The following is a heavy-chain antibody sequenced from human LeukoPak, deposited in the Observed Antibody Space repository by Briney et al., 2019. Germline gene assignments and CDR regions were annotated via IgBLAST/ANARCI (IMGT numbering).Heavy chain of an antibody. CDR2: TSPDGTTT. CDR3: ARDWHCNGGSCYRVPPP. D-gene: IGHD2-15*01. Sequence: GGSLRLSCAASEFTFSNFWMHWVRQDPGTGLVWVSRTSPDGTTTIYADSVKGRFTTSRDNAKNTLYLHMNSLRGDDTGVYYCARDWHCNGGSCYRVPPPWGQGTLVTVSS. V-gene: IGHV3-74*01. J-gene: IGHJ4*02. CDR1: EFTFSNFW.